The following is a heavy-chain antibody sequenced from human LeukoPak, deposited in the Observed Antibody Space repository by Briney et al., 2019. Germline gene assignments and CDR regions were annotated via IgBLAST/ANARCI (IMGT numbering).Heavy chain of an antibody. CDR1: GGTFSGYT. Sequence: ASVKVSCKASGGTFSGYTISWVRQAPGQGLEWMGRIIPILNITDYAQNFQGRVTLTADKSTSTAYMELSTLRSEDTAVYYCAKDGVVVVATSVYYYYYGMDVWGQGTTVTVSS. CDR3: AKDGVVVVATSVYYYYYGMDV. D-gene: IGHD2-2*01. CDR2: IIPILNIT. V-gene: IGHV1-69*02. J-gene: IGHJ6*02.